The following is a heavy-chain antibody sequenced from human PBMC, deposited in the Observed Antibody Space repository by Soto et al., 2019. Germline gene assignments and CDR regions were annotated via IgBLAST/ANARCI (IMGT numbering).Heavy chain of an antibody. Sequence: QVQLVESGGGVVQPGRSLRLSCAASGFTFSSYGMHWVRQAPGKGLEWVAVISYDVSKKYYADYVKGRFTISRDNPKNTLYLQMNSLRAEDTAVYYCAKDRGIRITMIVVVITGWFDPWGQGTLVTVSS. V-gene: IGHV3-30*18. J-gene: IGHJ5*02. CDR3: AKDRGIRITMIVVVITGWFDP. CDR2: ISYDVSKK. CDR1: GFTFSSYG. D-gene: IGHD3-22*01.